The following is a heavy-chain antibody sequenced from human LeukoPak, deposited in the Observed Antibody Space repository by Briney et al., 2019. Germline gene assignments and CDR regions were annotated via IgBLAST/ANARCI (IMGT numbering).Heavy chain of an antibody. CDR2: IYNRGNT. V-gene: IGHV4-59*08. CDR3: ARRPHNWGFDY. J-gene: IGHJ4*02. CDR1: GDSFSSYY. Sequence: ASETLSLTCTVSGDSFSSYYWSWIRQPPGKGLEWIGHIYNRGNTHYNPSLKSRVTISVDTSKNQFSLTLNSVTAAGTAVFYCARRPHNWGFDYWGQGTLVTVSS. D-gene: IGHD7-27*01.